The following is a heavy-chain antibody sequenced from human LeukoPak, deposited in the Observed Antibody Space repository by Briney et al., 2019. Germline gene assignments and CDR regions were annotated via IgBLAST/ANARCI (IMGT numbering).Heavy chain of an antibody. CDR3: ARDGDPYYYYGMDV. CDR2: ISSSSSTI. Sequence: GGSLRLSCAASGFTFSSYSMNWVRQAPGKGLEWVSYISSSSSTIYYADSVKGRFTISRDNAKNSLYQQMNSLRAEDTAVYYCARDGDPYYYYGMDVWGQGTTVTVSS. V-gene: IGHV3-48*01. J-gene: IGHJ6*02. D-gene: IGHD7-27*01. CDR1: GFTFSSYS.